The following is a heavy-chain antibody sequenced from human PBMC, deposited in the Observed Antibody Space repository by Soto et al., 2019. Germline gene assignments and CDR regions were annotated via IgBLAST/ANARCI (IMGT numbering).Heavy chain of an antibody. CDR1: GFTVSDYP. J-gene: IGHJ4*02. D-gene: IGHD1-20*01. CDR2: TGLSGRTT. CDR3: ATVHNTSRSFNY. V-gene: IGHV3-23*01. Sequence: GGSLRLSCAASGFTVSDYPMTWVRQAPGKGLEWVSTTGLSGRTTYYGDSVKGRFTVSRDNSRNTLDLQMSSLRAEDTAVYYCATVHNTSRSFNYWGRGTLVTVSS.